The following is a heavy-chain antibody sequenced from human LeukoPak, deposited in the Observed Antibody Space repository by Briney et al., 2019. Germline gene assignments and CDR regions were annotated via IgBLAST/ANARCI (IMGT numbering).Heavy chain of an antibody. D-gene: IGHD6-19*01. CDR2: ISASGGST. J-gene: IGHJ4*02. V-gene: IGHV3-23*01. Sequence: PGGSLRLSCAASAFTFSNYAMTWVRQAPGKGLEWVSAISASGGSTYYADSVKGRFIISRDISKSTLYLQMNSLRAEDTAVYYCAKTLSFSSGWVYWGQGTLVTVSS. CDR3: AKTLSFSSGWVY. CDR1: AFTFSNYA.